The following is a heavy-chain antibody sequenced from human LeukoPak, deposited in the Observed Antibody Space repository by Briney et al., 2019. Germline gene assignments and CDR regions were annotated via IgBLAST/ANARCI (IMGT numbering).Heavy chain of an antibody. CDR1: GFTFSSYA. CDR2: ISGSGGST. Sequence: GGSLRLSCAASGFTFSSYAMSWVRQAPGKGLEWVSAISGSGGSTYYADSVKGRFTISRDNSKNTLYLQMNSLRAEDTAVYYCAKNLRGMGSGWRRSFDYWGQGTLVTVSS. CDR3: AKNLRGMGSGWRRSFDY. J-gene: IGHJ4*02. D-gene: IGHD6-19*01. V-gene: IGHV3-23*01.